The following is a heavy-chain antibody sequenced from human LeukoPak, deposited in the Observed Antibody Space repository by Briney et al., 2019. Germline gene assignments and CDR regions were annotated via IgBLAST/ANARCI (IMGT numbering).Heavy chain of an antibody. CDR2: ISSSSSYI. Sequence: GGSLRLSCAASGFTFSSYSMNWVRQAPGKALEWVSSISSSSSYIYYADSVKGRFTISRDNAKNSLYLQMNSLRAEDTAVYYCARAPQVGATVDDAFDIWGQGTMVTVSS. V-gene: IGHV3-21*01. J-gene: IGHJ3*02. D-gene: IGHD1-26*01. CDR1: GFTFSSYS. CDR3: ARAPQVGATVDDAFDI.